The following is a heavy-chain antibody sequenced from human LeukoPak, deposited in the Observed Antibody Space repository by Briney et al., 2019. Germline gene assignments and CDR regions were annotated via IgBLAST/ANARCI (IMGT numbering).Heavy chain of an antibody. D-gene: IGHD6-13*01. CDR1: GGSISSGDYY. CDR2: IYHSGST. J-gene: IGHJ4*02. Sequence: SQTLSLTCTVSGGSISSGDYYWSWIRQPPGKGLEWIGYIYHSGSTYYNPSLKSRVTISVDRSKNQFSLKLSSVTAADTAVYYCARVLAAAGTWVDYWGQGTLVTVSS. V-gene: IGHV4-30-2*01. CDR3: ARVLAAAGTWVDY.